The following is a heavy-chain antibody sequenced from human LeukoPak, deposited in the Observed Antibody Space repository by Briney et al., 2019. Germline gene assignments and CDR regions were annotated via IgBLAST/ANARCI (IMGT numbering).Heavy chain of an antibody. D-gene: IGHD6-19*01. CDR3: VRVPNSAGFPNWFDP. J-gene: IGHJ5*02. Sequence: GGSLRLSCAASGFTFSTSTMNWVRQAPGKGLEWVSSTSSSNDYIYYADSVKGRFTISRDNAKNSLYLQMNSLRAEDTAVYYCVRVPNSAGFPNWFDPWGQGTLVTVSS. CDR2: TSSSNDYI. V-gene: IGHV3-21*01. CDR1: GFTFSTST.